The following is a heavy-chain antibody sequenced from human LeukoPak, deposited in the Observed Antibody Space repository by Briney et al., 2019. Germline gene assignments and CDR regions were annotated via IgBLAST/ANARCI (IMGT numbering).Heavy chain of an antibody. Sequence: PSETLSLTCTASDDSISRDFWTWIRQPPGKGLEWIGYIRHSGRTEYNPSLKSRVTISIQTSKNQFSLKLTSVTAADTAIYYCARLPDVSGWPFDYWGQGILVTVSS. V-gene: IGHV4-59*01. D-gene: IGHD6-19*01. CDR1: DDSISRDF. J-gene: IGHJ4*02. CDR3: ARLPDVSGWPFDY. CDR2: IRHSGRT.